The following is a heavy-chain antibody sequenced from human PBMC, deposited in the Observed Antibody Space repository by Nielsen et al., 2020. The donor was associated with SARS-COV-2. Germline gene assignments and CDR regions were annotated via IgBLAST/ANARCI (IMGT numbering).Heavy chain of an antibody. CDR1: GYTLTELS. D-gene: IGHD3-3*01. CDR3: ATSTPLVRSAWFDP. J-gene: IGHJ5*02. CDR2: FDPEDGET. V-gene: IGHV1-24*01. Sequence: SVKVSCKVSGYTLTELSMHWVRQAPGKGLEWMGGFDPEDGETIYAQKFQGRVTMTEDTSTDTAYMELSSLRSEDTVVYYCATSTPLVRSAWFDPWGQGTLVTVSS.